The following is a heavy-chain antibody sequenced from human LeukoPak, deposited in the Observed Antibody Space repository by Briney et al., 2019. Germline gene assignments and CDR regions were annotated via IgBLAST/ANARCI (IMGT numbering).Heavy chain of an antibody. CDR1: GFTFSSYW. V-gene: IGHV3-7*01. CDR2: INQGGSEK. CDR3: ARFAAGGSYYYYMDV. J-gene: IGHJ6*03. D-gene: IGHD6-25*01. Sequence: GGSLRLSCAASGFTFSSYWMSWVRQAPGKGLEWVANINQGGSEKYYVDSVKGRFTISRDNAKNSLYLQMNSLRADDTAVYYCARFAAGGSYYYYMDVWGKGTTVTVSS.